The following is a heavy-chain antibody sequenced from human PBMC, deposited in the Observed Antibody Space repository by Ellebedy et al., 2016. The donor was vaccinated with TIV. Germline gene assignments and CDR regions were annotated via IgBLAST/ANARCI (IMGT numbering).Heavy chain of an antibody. Sequence: SGPTLVXPTQTLTLTCTFSGFPLRPSGMCVSWIRQAPGKALEWLALIDWEDDKKYSMSLKTRLTISQDTSRNQVVLRMTNMDPVDTASYYCARMRSSDPYYFDYWGRGTPVTVSS. CDR1: GFPLRPSGMC. J-gene: IGHJ4*02. CDR2: IDWEDDK. CDR3: ARMRSSDPYYFDY. D-gene: IGHD2-21*02. V-gene: IGHV2-70*13.